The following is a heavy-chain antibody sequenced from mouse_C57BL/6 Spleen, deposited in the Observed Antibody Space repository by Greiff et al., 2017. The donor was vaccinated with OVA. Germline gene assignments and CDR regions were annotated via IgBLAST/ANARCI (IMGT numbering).Heavy chain of an antibody. CDR1: GFTFSDYG. CDR2: ISSGSSTI. CDR3: ARGYYGSSDLDY. Sequence: DVMLVESGGGLVKPGGSLKLSCAASGFTFSDYGMHWVRQAPEKGLEWVAYISSGSSTIYYADTVKGRFTISRDNAKNTLFLQMTSLRSEDTAMYYCARGYYGSSDLDYWGQGTTLTVSS. V-gene: IGHV5-17*01. D-gene: IGHD1-1*01. J-gene: IGHJ2*01.